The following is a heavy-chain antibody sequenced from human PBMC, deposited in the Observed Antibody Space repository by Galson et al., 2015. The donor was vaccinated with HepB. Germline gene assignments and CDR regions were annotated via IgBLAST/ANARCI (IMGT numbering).Heavy chain of an antibody. Sequence: TFSGFSLSTSGVAVGWIRQPPGKALEWLALIYWNDDKRYSPSLKSRVTITKDTSKNQVVLTLTNMDPMDTGTYYCARSRKLGMNFDYWGQGTLVTVSS. J-gene: IGHJ4*02. CDR1: GFSLSTSGVA. CDR3: ARSRKLGMNFDY. V-gene: IGHV2-5*01. CDR2: IYWNDDK. D-gene: IGHD7-27*01.